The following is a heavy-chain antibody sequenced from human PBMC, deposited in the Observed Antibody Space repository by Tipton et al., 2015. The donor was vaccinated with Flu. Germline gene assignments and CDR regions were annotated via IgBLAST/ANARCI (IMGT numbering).Heavy chain of an antibody. J-gene: IGHJ4*02. CDR1: GFTFSNYG. Sequence: SLRLSCAASGFTFSNYGMHWVRQAPGKGLEWMAVIWYDGGQKYYADSVKGRFTISRDNSKNTLYLQMNSLRVADTAVYYCATNRLLDYWGQGTLVTVSS. CDR2: IWYDGGQK. CDR3: ATNRLLDY. V-gene: IGHV3-33*01. D-gene: IGHD2-15*01.